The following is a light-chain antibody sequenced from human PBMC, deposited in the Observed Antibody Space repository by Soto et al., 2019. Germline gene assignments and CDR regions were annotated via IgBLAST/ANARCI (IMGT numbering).Light chain of an antibody. J-gene: IGKJ1*01. CDR3: QQYNTYPWT. CDR1: QSISSW. V-gene: IGKV1-5*01. Sequence: DIQMTQSPATLSASVGDRVTITCRASQSISSWLAWYQQKPGKVPKLLIDDASSLESGVPSRFSGSRSGTEFTLTFFSLQPDDFATYYCQQYNTYPWTFGQGTKVDIK. CDR2: DAS.